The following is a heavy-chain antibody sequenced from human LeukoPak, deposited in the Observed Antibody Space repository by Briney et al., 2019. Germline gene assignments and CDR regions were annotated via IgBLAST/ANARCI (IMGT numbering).Heavy chain of an antibody. J-gene: IGHJ4*02. V-gene: IGHV1-2*02. Sequence: ASVKVSSKASGYTFTGYYMHWVRQAPGQGLEWMGWINPNSGGTNYAQKFQGRVTMTRDTSISTAYMELSRLRSDDTAVYYCARDRGGYVIIDYWGQGTLVTVSS. CDR2: INPNSGGT. CDR1: GYTFTGYY. CDR3: ARDRGGYVIIDY. D-gene: IGHD5-12*01.